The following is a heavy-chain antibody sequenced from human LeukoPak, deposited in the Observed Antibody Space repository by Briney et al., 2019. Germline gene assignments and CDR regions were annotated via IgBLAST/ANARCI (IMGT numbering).Heavy chain of an antibody. V-gene: IGHV1-2*06. CDR3: ARDSSGSVNWFDP. Sequence: ASVKVSCKASGYTFTGYYMHWVRQAPGQGLEWMGRINPNSGGTNYAQKFQGRVTMTRVTSISTAYMELSRLRSDDTAVYYCARDSSGSVNWFDPWGQGTLVTVSS. CDR1: GYTFTGYY. D-gene: IGHD3-22*01. CDR2: INPNSGGT. J-gene: IGHJ5*02.